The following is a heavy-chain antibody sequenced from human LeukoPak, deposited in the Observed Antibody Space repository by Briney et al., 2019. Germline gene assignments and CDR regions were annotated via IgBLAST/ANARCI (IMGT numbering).Heavy chain of an antibody. V-gene: IGHV1-69*13. CDR3: ARGEPLKRIIMVRRDANVFDI. Sequence: SVKVSCKASGGTFSSYAISWVRQAPGQGLEWMGRIIPIFGTANYAQKFQGRVTITADESTSRAYMKLSSLGSEDTAVYYCARGEPLKRIIMVRRDANVFDIWGQGTMVTVSS. CDR2: IIPIFGTA. CDR1: GGTFSSYA. J-gene: IGHJ3*02. D-gene: IGHD3-10*01.